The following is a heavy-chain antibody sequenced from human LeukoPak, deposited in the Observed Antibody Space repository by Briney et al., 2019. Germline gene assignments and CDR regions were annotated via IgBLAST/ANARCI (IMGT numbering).Heavy chain of an antibody. J-gene: IGHJ5*02. V-gene: IGHV3-33*01. CDR1: GFTFSSYG. CDR2: IWYDGSNN. CDR3: ARAGVLLWFGSPAGFDP. D-gene: IGHD3-10*01. Sequence: GGSLRLSCAASGFTFSSYGMHWVRQAPGKGLEWVAVIWYDGSNNYYADSVKGRFTISRDNSKNTLYLQMNSLRAEDTAVYYCARAGVLLWFGSPAGFDPWGQGTLVTVSS.